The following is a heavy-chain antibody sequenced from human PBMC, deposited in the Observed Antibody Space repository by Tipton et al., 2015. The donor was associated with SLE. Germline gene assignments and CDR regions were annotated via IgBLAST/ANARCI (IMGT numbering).Heavy chain of an antibody. Sequence: TLSLTCTVSGGSISSGSYYWSWIRQPAGKGLEWIGHIYTSGSTNYNPSLKSRVTISVDTSKNQFSLKLSSVPAADTAVYYCAREPEQSLFDYWGQGTLVTVSS. V-gene: IGHV4-61*09. J-gene: IGHJ4*02. CDR1: GGSISSGSYY. CDR2: IYTSGST. CDR3: AREPEQSLFDY. D-gene: IGHD6-19*01.